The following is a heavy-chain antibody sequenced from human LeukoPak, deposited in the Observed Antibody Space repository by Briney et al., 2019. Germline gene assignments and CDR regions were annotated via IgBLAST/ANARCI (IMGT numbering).Heavy chain of an antibody. CDR2: INHSGST. CDR1: GGSFSGYY. Sequence: SETLSLTCAVYGGSFSGYYWSWIRQPPGKGLEWIGEINHSGSTNYNPSLKSRVTISVDMSKNQFSLKLSSVTAADTAVYYCARALYSSSWYYWGQGTLVTVSS. J-gene: IGHJ4*02. CDR3: ARALYSSSWYY. V-gene: IGHV4-34*01. D-gene: IGHD6-13*01.